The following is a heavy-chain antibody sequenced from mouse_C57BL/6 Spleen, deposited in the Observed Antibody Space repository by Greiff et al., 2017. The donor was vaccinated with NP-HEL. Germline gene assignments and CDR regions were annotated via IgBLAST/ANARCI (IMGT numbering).Heavy chain of an antibody. CDR3: AREGLLYYAMDY. D-gene: IGHD2-10*01. CDR2: INPYNGGT. Sequence: EVQLQQSGPVLVKPGASVKMSCKASGYTFTDYYMNWVKQSHGKSLEWIGVINPYNGGTSYNQKFKGKATLTVDKSSSTAYMELNSLTSEDSAVYYCAREGLLYYAMDYWGQGTSVTVSS. CDR1: GYTFTDYY. V-gene: IGHV1-19*01. J-gene: IGHJ4*01.